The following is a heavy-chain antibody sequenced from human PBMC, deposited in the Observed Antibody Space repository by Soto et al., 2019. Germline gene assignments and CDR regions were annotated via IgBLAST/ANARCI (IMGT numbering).Heavy chain of an antibody. CDR3: AKGICSGGSCYYYYYYMDV. D-gene: IGHD2-15*01. CDR1: GFTFSSYA. V-gene: IGHV3-23*01. Sequence: GGSLRLSCTASGFTFSSYAMSWVRQAPGKGLERVSAISGSGGSTYYADSVKGRFTISRDNSKNTLYLQMNSLRAEDTAVYYCAKGICSGGSCYYYYYYMDVGGKGTTVTVSS. J-gene: IGHJ6*03. CDR2: ISGSGGST.